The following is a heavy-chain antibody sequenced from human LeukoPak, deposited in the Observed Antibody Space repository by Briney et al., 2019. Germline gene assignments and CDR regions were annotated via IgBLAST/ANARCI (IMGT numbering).Heavy chain of an antibody. D-gene: IGHD4-23*01. V-gene: IGHV3-72*01. Sequence: PGGSLRLSCAASGYTFSDHYIDWVRQAPGKGLECVGHTRNKANNYATEYAASVKGRFTISRDDSRNSVYLQMNSLKTEDTAVYYCTRWRSGTSDWGQGTLVTVSS. CDR1: GYTFSDHY. CDR3: TRWRSGTSD. CDR2: TRNKANNYAT. J-gene: IGHJ4*02.